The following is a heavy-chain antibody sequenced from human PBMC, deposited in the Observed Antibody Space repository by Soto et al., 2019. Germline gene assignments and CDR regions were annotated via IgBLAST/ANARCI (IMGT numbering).Heavy chain of an antibody. D-gene: IGHD4-17*01. Sequence: ASVKVCCKASGYTFTSYAMHWVRQAPGQRLEWMGWINAGNGNTKYSQKFQGRVTITRDTSASTTYMELSSLRSEDTAVYYCARSRTVKGAFDIWGQGTMVTVSS. CDR3: ARSRTVKGAFDI. CDR1: GYTFTSYA. J-gene: IGHJ3*02. V-gene: IGHV1-3*01. CDR2: INAGNGNT.